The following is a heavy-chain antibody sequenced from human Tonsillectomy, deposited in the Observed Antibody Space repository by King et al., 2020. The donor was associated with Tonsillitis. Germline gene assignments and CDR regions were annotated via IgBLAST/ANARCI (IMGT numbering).Heavy chain of an antibody. Sequence: QLVQSGAEVKKPGASVKVSCKASGYIFPRYGVGWVRQAPGQGLEWVGGINAYSGDTTFAQKFQGRLTMTRDTSTSTVYLELRGLRSDDTAMYYCARESFYYDSSGYMVGDYWGQGTLVTVSS. CDR3: ARESFYYDSSGYMVGDY. CDR2: INAYSGDT. V-gene: IGHV1-18*01. CDR1: GYIFPRYG. J-gene: IGHJ4*02. D-gene: IGHD3-22*01.